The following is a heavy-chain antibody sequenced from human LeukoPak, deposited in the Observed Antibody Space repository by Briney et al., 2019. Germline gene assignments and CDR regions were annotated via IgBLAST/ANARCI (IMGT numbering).Heavy chain of an antibody. CDR3: ARGRFSGPDDY. V-gene: IGHV3-53*01. D-gene: IGHD6-19*01. CDR2: IYSGGAT. Sequence: GGSLRLSCAVSEFSVSSNYMNWVRQAPGKRLEWVSVIYSGGATYYADSVRGRFTISRDKSKNMVSLQMTSLGAEDTGVYYCARGRFSGPDDYWGQGTLVTVSS. J-gene: IGHJ4*02. CDR1: EFSVSSNY.